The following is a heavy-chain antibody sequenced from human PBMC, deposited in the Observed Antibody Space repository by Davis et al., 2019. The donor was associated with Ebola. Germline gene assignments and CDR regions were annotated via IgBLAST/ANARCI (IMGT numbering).Heavy chain of an antibody. Sequence: GESLKISCAASGFTFSSYSMNWVRQAPGKGLEWVSSISSSSSYIYYADSVKGRFTISRDNAKNSLYLQMNSLRAEDTAVYYCVREGFPYGMDVWGQGTTVTVSS. V-gene: IGHV3-21*01. CDR3: VREGFPYGMDV. CDR2: ISSSSSYI. J-gene: IGHJ6*02. CDR1: GFTFSSYS.